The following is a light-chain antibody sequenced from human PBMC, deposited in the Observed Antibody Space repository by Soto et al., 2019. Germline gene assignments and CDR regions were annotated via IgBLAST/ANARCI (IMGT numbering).Light chain of an antibody. CDR1: QSVSSY. CDR3: QQRSNWLLT. CDR2: DAS. Sequence: EIVLTQSPATLSLSPGERATLSCRASQSVSSYLAWYQQKTGQAPRLLIYDASNRATGIPARFSGSGSGTDLTLTISSLEPEDFAVYYCQQRSNWLLTFGGGTKVEIK. V-gene: IGKV3-11*01. J-gene: IGKJ4*01.